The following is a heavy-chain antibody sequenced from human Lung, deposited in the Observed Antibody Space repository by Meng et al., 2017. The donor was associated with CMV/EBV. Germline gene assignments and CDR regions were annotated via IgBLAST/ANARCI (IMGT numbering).Heavy chain of an antibody. D-gene: IGHD3-22*01. CDR2: IYHSGST. CDR1: GGSISSSNW. CDR3: ARVTIVVAQYYFDY. V-gene: IGHV4-4*02. J-gene: IGHJ4*02. Sequence: SXTLSLXCAVSGGSISSSNWWSWVRQPPGKGLEWIGEIYHSGSTNYNPSLKSRVTISVDKSKNQFSLKLSSVTAADTAVYYWARVTIVVAQYYFDYWVEGTXVTVSS.